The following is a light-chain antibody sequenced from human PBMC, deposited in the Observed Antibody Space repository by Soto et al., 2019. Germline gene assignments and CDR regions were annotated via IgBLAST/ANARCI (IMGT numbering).Light chain of an antibody. CDR3: QTWGTGILV. V-gene: IGLV4-69*01. Sequence: QPVLTQAPSASASLGASVKLTCTLSSGHSSYAIAWHQQQPERGPRYLMKLNSDGSHNKGGGIPDRFSGSSSGAERYLTISSLQSEDEADYYCQTWGTGILVFGGGTKLTV. CDR2: LNSDGSH. J-gene: IGLJ2*01. CDR1: SGHSSYA.